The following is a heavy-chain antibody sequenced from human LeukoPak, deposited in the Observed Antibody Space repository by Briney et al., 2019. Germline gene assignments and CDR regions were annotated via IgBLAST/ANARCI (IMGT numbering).Heavy chain of an antibody. J-gene: IGHJ4*02. Sequence: GESLKISRKGSGYSFTSYWISWVRQMPGKGLEWMGIIYPGDSDTRYSPSFQGQVTISADKSISTAYLQWSSLKASDTAMYYCARAPVDYYDSSGYYSYFDYWGQGTLVTVSS. CDR2: IYPGDSDT. CDR1: GYSFTSYW. CDR3: ARAPVDYYDSSGYYSYFDY. V-gene: IGHV5-51*01. D-gene: IGHD3-22*01.